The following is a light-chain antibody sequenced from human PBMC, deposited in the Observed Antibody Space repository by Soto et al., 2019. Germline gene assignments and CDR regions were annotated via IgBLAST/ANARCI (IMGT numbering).Light chain of an antibody. CDR1: QSVDNY. CDR3: QQYGSSGT. J-gene: IGKJ1*01. Sequence: EVELTQSPATLSLSPGETATLSCRASQSVDNYIAWYQQRPGQAPRLLIYDASNRATGIPDRFSGSGSGTDFTLTISRLEPEDFAVYYCQQYGSSGTFGQGTKVDIK. CDR2: DAS. V-gene: IGKV3-20*01.